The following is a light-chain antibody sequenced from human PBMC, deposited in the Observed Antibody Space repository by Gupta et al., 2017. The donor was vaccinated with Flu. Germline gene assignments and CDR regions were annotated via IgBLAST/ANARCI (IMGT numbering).Light chain of an antibody. CDR1: NSDVGGYYY. J-gene: IGLJ2*01. Sequence: SALTQPASVSGSPGRSITISCIGTNSDVGGYYYVSWYQHHPGKAPKLIIYDVSHRPSGVSDRFSGSKSGNTASLTISGLQAEDEAEYYCSSFTGSNSVFGGGTKLTVL. CDR3: SSFTGSNSV. V-gene: IGLV2-14*03. CDR2: DVS.